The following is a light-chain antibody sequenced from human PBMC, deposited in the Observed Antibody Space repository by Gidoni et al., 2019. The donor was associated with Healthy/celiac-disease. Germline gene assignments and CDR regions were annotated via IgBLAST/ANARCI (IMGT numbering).Light chain of an antibody. CDR2: DAS. CDR3: QQYDNLLLT. J-gene: IGKJ4*01. Sequence: DIQMTQSPSSLSASVGDRVTITCQASQDISNYLNWYQQKPGIAPKLLIYDASNLETGVPSRFSGSGSGTDFTFTISSLQPEDIATYYCQQYDNLLLTFGGGTKVEIK. V-gene: IGKV1-33*01. CDR1: QDISNY.